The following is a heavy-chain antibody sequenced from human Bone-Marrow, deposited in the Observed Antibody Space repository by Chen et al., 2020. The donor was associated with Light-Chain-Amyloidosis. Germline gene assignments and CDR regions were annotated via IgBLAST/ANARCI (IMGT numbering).Heavy chain of an antibody. Sequence: QLQLQESGPGLVMPSETLSLTCTVSGGSISINSYYWGWIRQPPGKGLEWIGSMSYSGSTYYSPSLKSRVTISVDTPKNQFSLRLNSVTAADTALYYCARMFGFCSGGSCYSAYFDYWGQGALVTVSS. CDR1: GGSISINSYY. CDR2: MSYSGST. D-gene: IGHD2-15*01. J-gene: IGHJ4*02. V-gene: IGHV4-39*01. CDR3: ARMFGFCSGGSCYSAYFDY.